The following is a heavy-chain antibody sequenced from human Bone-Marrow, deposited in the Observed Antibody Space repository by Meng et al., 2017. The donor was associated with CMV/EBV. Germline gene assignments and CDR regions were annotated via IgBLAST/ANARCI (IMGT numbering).Heavy chain of an antibody. D-gene: IGHD5-24*01. CDR1: GGSINNNDYY. Sequence: SETLSLTCSVSGGSINNNDYYWVWIRQPPGKGLEWIGSIYYSGSTYYNVSLKSRLTISVDTSKNQFSLKLSSMTAADTATYYFSSWPLDCYNQRTYWGQGTLVTVPS. V-gene: IGHV4-39*07. J-gene: IGHJ4*02. CDR3: SSWPLDCYNQRTY. CDR2: IYYSGST.